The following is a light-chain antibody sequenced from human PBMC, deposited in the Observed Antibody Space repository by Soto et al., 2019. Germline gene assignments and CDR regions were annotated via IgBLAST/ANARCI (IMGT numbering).Light chain of an antibody. CDR1: SSDVGSYNR. J-gene: IGLJ1*01. V-gene: IGLV2-18*02. Sequence: QSALTQPPSVSGSPGQSVAISCTGTSSDVGSYNRVSWYQQPPGAAPKLMIYEVSKRPSGVPDRFSGSKSGNTASLTISGLQAEDEADYYCNSYTGSSTYVFGTGTKVTVL. CDR2: EVS. CDR3: NSYTGSSTYV.